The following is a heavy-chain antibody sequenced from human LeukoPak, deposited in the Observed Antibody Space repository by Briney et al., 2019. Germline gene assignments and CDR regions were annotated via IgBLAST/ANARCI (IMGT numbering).Heavy chain of an antibody. CDR1: GGSFSGYY. J-gene: IGHJ5*02. V-gene: IGHV4-34*01. CDR2: INHSGST. Sequence: ASETLSLTCAVYGGSFSGYYWSWIRQPPGKGLEWIGEINHSGSTNYNPSLKSRVTISVDTSKNQFSLKLSSVTAADTAVYYCARSGSSSWYSQYNWFDPWGPGTLVTVSS. CDR3: ARSGSSSWYSQYNWFDP. D-gene: IGHD6-13*01.